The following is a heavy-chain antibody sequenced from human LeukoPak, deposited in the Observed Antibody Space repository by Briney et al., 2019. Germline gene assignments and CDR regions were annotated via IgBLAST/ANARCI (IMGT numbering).Heavy chain of an antibody. CDR3: ARDGGNSWDY. V-gene: IGHV3-23*01. CDR2: ISGSGGNT. D-gene: IGHD6-13*01. J-gene: IGHJ4*02. CDR1: GFTFSVYA. Sequence: PGGSLRLSCAASGFTFSVYAISWVRQAPGKRLEWVSAISGSGGNTYYADSVKGRFTISRDNSKNTLSLQMNSLRAEDTAVYYCARDGGNSWDYWGQGTLVTVSS.